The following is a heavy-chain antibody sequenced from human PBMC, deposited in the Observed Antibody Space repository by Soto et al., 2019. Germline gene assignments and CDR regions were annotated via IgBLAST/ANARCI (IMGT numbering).Heavy chain of an antibody. CDR3: ARDREGYFDY. D-gene: IGHD1-26*01. Sequence: QVQLVESGGGVVKPGRSLRLSCAASGFTFSSYAMHWVRQAPGKGLEWVAVISYDGSNKYYADSVKGRFTISRDNSKNTLYLQMNSLRAEDTAVYYCARDREGYFDYWGQGTLVTASS. V-gene: IGHV3-30-3*01. J-gene: IGHJ4*02. CDR1: GFTFSSYA. CDR2: ISYDGSNK.